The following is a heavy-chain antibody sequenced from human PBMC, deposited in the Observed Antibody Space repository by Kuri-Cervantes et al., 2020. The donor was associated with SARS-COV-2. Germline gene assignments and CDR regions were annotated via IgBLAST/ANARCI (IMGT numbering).Heavy chain of an antibody. Sequence: ASVKVSCKASGYTFTSYYMHWVRQAPGQGLEWMGIINPSGGSTSYAQKFQGRVTITADESTSTAYMELSSLRSEDTAVYYCAREARDYFDYWGQGTLVTVSS. J-gene: IGHJ4*02. CDR1: GYTFTSYY. CDR3: AREARDYFDY. CDR2: INPSGGST. V-gene: IGHV1-46*01.